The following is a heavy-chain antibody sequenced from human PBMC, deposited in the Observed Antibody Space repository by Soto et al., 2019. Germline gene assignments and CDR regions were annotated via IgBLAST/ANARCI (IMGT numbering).Heavy chain of an antibody. J-gene: IGHJ4*02. CDR3: ARGVRAAIRIFLFDY. D-gene: IGHD2-2*02. V-gene: IGHV4-59*01. CDR2: IYYSGST. Sequence: SETLSLTCTFSGGSISSYYWSWIRQPPGKGLEWIGYIYYSGSTNYNPSLKSRVTISVDTSKNQFSLKLSSVTAADTAVYYCARGVRAAIRIFLFDYWGQGTLVTVSS. CDR1: GGSISSYY.